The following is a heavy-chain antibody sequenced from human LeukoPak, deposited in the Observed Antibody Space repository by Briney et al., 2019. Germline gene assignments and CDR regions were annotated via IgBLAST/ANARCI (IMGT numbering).Heavy chain of an antibody. Sequence: GASVKVSCKASGYTFTGYYMHWVRQAPGQGLEWMGWINPNSGGTNYAQKFQGRVTMTRDTSISTAYVELSRLRSDDTAVYYCGREREFRGELQFSYYYYYMDVWGKGTTVTVSS. CDR2: INPNSGGT. J-gene: IGHJ6*03. CDR1: GYTFTGYY. CDR3: GREREFRGELQFSYYYYYMDV. V-gene: IGHV1-2*02. D-gene: IGHD1-26*01.